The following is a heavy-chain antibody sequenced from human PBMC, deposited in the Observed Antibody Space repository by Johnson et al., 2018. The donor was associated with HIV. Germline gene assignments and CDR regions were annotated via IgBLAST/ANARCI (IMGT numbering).Heavy chain of an antibody. CDR3: AKGIVGAMGAFDI. CDR2: IRYDGSNK. CDR1: GFTFSSYG. J-gene: IGHJ3*02. Sequence: GGVVQPGGSLRLSCAVSGFTFSSYGMHWVRQAPGKGLEWVAFIRYDGSNKYYADSVKGRFTISRDNSKNTLYLQMNSLRAEDTAVYYCAKGIVGAMGAFDIWGQGTMVTVSS. D-gene: IGHD1-26*01. V-gene: IGHV3-30*02.